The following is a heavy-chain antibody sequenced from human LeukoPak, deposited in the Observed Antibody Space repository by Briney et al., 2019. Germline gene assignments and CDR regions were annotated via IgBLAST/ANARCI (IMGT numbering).Heavy chain of an antibody. D-gene: IGHD1-14*01. V-gene: IGHV5-51*01. J-gene: IGHJ3*02. CDR2: ISPGDSDT. Sequence: GESLKISCKGSGYSFTSYWIGWVRQMPGKGLEWMGNISPGDSDTRYITSFQGQFTISADKSITTAYLQWSSLKASDTATYYCAKMGPGALTADAFDIWGQGTTVSVSS. CDR1: GYSFTSYW. CDR3: AKMGPGALTADAFDI.